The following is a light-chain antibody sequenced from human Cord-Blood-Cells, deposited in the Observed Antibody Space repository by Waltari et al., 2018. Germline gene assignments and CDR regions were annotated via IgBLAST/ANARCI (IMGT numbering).Light chain of an antibody. Sequence: QSALTQPASVSGSLGQSITISYTGTSSDVGSYNLVSWYQQHPGKAPKLMIYEGSKRPSGVSNRFSGSKSGNTTSLTISGLQAEDEADYYCCSYAGSSTWVFGGGTKLTVL. V-gene: IGLV2-23*01. CDR3: CSYAGSSTWV. CDR1: SSDVGSYNL. J-gene: IGLJ3*02. CDR2: EGS.